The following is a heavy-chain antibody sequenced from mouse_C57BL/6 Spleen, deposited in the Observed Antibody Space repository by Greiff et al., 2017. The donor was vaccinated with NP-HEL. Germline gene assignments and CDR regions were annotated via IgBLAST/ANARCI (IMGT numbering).Heavy chain of an antibody. D-gene: IGHD2-4*01. V-gene: IGHV5-17*01. J-gene: IGHJ4*01. CDR2: ISSGSSTI. CDR3: ARGAIYYDYDGYAMDY. CDR1: GFTFSDYG. Sequence: EVMLVESGGGLVKPGGSLKLSCAASGFTFSDYGMHWVRQAPEKGLEWVAYISSGSSTIYYADTVKGRFTISRDNAKNTLFLQMTSLRSEDTAMYYCARGAIYYDYDGYAMDYWGQGTSVTVSS.